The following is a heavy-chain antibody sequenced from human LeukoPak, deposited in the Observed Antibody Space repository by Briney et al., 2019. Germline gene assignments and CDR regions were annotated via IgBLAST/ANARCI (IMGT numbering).Heavy chain of an antibody. D-gene: IGHD3-9*01. CDR3: ARDGLRYFDWLTGYFDY. V-gene: IGHV3-48*03. Sequence: GGSLRLSCAASGFTFSSYEMNWVRQAPGKGLEWVSYISSSGSTIYYADSVKGRFTISRDNAKNSLYLQMNSLRAEDTAVYYCARDGLRYFDWLTGYFDYWGQGTLVTVSS. J-gene: IGHJ4*02. CDR1: GFTFSSYE. CDR2: ISSSGSTI.